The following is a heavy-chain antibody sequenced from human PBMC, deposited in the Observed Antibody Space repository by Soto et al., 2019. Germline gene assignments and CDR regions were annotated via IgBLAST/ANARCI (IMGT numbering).Heavy chain of an antibody. J-gene: IGHJ4*02. CDR2: IYYSGST. CDR3: ASWISAAGGTYFDY. Sequence: PSETLSLTCTVSGGSISSSSYYWGWIRQPPGKGLEWIGSIYYSGSTYYNPSLKSRVTISVDTSKNQFSLKLGSVTAADTAVYYCASWISAAGGTYFDYWGQGTLVTVSS. CDR1: GGSISSSSYY. D-gene: IGHD6-13*01. V-gene: IGHV4-39*01.